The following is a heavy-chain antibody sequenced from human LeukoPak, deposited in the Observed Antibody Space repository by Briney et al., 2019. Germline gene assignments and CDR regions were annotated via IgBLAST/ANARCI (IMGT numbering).Heavy chain of an antibody. CDR1: GGSISSGGYS. CDR2: IYHSGST. CDR3: ARWPGFDY. V-gene: IGHV4-30-2*01. Sequence: SQTLSLTCAVSGGSISSGGYSWSCIRQPPGKGLEWIGYIYHSGSTYYNPSLKSRVTISVDRSKNQFSLKLSSVTAADTAVYYCARWPGFDYWGQGTLATVSS. J-gene: IGHJ4*02.